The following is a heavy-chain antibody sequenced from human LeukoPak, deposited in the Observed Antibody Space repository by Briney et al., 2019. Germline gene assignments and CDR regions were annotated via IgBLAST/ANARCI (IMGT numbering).Heavy chain of an antibody. Sequence: SVKVSYKASGGTFSSYAISWVRQAPGQGLEWMGGIIPIFGTANYAQKFQGRVTITADESTSTAYMELSSLRSEDTAVYYCASPLRSGYDSYFDYWGQGTLVTVSS. J-gene: IGHJ4*02. V-gene: IGHV1-69*13. CDR2: IIPIFGTA. D-gene: IGHD5-12*01. CDR1: GGTFSSYA. CDR3: ASPLRSGYDSYFDY.